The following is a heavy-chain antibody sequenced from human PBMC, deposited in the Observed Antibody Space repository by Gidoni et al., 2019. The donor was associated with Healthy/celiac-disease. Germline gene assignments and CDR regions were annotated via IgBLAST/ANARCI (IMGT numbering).Heavy chain of an antibody. CDR2: IYYSGST. Sequence: QLQLQESGPGLVKPSETLSLTCTVSGGSISSSSYYWGWIRQPPGKGLEWIGSIYYSGSTYYNPSLKSRVTISVDTSKNQFSLKLSSVTAADTAVYYCARHSEESYFDYWGQGTLVTVSS. V-gene: IGHV4-39*01. D-gene: IGHD3-10*01. CDR3: ARHSEESYFDY. CDR1: GGSISSSSYY. J-gene: IGHJ4*02.